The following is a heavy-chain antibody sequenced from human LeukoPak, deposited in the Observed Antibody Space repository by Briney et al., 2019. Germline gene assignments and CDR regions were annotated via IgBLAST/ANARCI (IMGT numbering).Heavy chain of an antibody. CDR3: ARRAYFDY. Sequence: SETLSLTCTVSGGSLSGYYWSWIRQPPGKGLEWIGFINDSGSTKCNPSLKSRVTISVDTSKNQFSLKVNSVTAADTAVYYCARRAYFDYWGQGILVTVSS. CDR1: GGSLSGYY. J-gene: IGHJ4*02. V-gene: IGHV4-59*01. CDR2: INDSGST.